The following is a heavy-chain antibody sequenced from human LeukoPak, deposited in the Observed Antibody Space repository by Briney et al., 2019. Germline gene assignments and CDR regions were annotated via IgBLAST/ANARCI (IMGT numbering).Heavy chain of an antibody. CDR3: ARDRILLWPPDY. CDR1: GGSFSGYY. Sequence: SETLSLTCAVYGGSFSGYYWSWIRQPPGKGLEWIGEINHSGSTNYNPSLKSRVTISVDTSKNQFSLKLSSVTAADTAVYYCARDRILLWPPDYWGQGTLVTVSS. J-gene: IGHJ4*02. V-gene: IGHV4-34*01. D-gene: IGHD5-18*01. CDR2: INHSGST.